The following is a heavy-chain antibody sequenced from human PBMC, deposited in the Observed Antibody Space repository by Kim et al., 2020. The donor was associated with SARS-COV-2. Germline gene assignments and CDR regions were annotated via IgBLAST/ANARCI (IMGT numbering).Heavy chain of an antibody. Sequence: SETLSLTCTVSGDSFSNYYWSWIRQPPGKGLEWIGYIYYSGSTNYNPSLKSRVTISVDTSKIQFSLNLNSVTAADTAVYYCARVLTHSHYYGMDVWGQGTTVTVSS. CDR1: GDSFSNYY. CDR2: IYYSGST. CDR3: ARVLTHSHYYGMDV. J-gene: IGHJ6*02. D-gene: IGHD3-9*01. V-gene: IGHV4-59*13.